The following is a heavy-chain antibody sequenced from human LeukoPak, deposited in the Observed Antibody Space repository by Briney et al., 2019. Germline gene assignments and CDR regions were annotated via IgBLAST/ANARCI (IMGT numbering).Heavy chain of an antibody. V-gene: IGHV3-53*01. CDR1: GFTFTSYA. D-gene: IGHD2-2*01. Sequence: GGSLRLSCAASGFTFTSYAMSWVRQAPGKGLGWVSFIYSGGSTYYADSVKRRFTIYRDNYKNTLYLQMNSLRAEDTAVYYCARDSGSTSSRREAFDIWGQGTMVTVSS. CDR3: ARDSGSTSSRREAFDI. CDR2: IYSGGST. J-gene: IGHJ3*02.